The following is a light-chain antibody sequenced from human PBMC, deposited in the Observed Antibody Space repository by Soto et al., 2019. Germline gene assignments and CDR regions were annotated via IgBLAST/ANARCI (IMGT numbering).Light chain of an antibody. CDR2: SNN. CDR1: SSNIGSYT. Sequence: QSVLTQPPSASGTPGQRVTISCSGSSSNIGSYTVNWYQQLPGTAPKLLIYSNNQRPSGVPDRFSGSKSGTSASLAISGPQSEDEADYFCAAWDDSRNGYVFGTGTKLTVL. J-gene: IGLJ1*01. CDR3: AAWDDSRNGYV. V-gene: IGLV1-44*01.